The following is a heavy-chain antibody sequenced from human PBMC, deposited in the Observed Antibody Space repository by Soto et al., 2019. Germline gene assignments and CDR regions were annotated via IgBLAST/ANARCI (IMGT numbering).Heavy chain of an antibody. D-gene: IGHD6-19*01. CDR1: GFTFVNYA. CDR2: LSGSGTST. Sequence: EVQLLESGGGLVQPGGSRKLSCAASGFTFVNYAMNWVGQAPGKGLEWVATLSGSGTSTYYADSVQGRFTISRDNSRNTLYLQMNSLRAEDTAVYYCAKGTSNGGWFNPFDYWGQGTVVTVSS. J-gene: IGHJ4*02. CDR3: AKGTSNGGWFNPFDY. V-gene: IGHV3-23*01.